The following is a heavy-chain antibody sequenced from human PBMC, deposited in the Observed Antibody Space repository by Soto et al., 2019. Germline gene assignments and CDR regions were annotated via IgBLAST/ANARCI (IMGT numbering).Heavy chain of an antibody. J-gene: IGHJ6*02. CDR1: GFTFSDYW. CDR2: IKFDGSFT. Sequence: EVQLVESGGGLVQPGGSLRLSCVASGFTFSDYWIHWVRQAPGKGLVWVSRIKFDGSFTSHADSVKGRFTISRDNARNTVHLQMDSLRAEETGVYYCARGLRNYYGVDVWGQGTTVTVSS. V-gene: IGHV3-74*01. CDR3: ARGLRNYYGVDV. D-gene: IGHD4-17*01.